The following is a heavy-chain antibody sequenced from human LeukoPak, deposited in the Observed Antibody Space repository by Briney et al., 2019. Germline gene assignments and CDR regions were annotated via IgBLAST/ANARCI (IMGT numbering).Heavy chain of an antibody. Sequence: SQTLSLTCAISGDSVSSNSAAWNWIRQSPSRGLEWLGRTYYRFKWYNDYAVSVKSRITINPDTSKNQFSLQLNSVTPEDTAVYYCARMPVGYCSSTSCYRVGAFDIWGQGTMVTVSS. CDR1: GDSVSSNSAA. D-gene: IGHD2-2*02. V-gene: IGHV6-1*01. CDR2: TYYRFKWYN. CDR3: ARMPVGYCSSTSCYRVGAFDI. J-gene: IGHJ3*02.